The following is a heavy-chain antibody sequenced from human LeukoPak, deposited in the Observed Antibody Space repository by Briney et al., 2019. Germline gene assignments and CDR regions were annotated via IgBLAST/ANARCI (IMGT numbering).Heavy chain of an antibody. Sequence: PSETLSLTCAVYGGSFSGYYWSWIRQPPGKGLGWIGEINHSGSTNYNPSLKSRVTISVDTSKNQFSLKLSSVTAADTAVYYCARGPGFDPWGQGTLVTVSS. CDR3: ARGPGFDP. V-gene: IGHV4-34*01. CDR1: GGSFSGYY. CDR2: INHSGST. J-gene: IGHJ5*02.